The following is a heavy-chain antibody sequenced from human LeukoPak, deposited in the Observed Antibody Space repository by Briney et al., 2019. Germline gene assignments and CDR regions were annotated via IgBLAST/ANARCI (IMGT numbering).Heavy chain of an antibody. V-gene: IGHV1-18*04. Sequence: ASVKVSCKASGYTFTGYGVNWVRQAPGQGLEWMGWISAYNGDTNYAQNLEGRVTMTTDTSTSTAYMDPRSLRSDDTAVYYCARGGSYTDYWGQGTLVTVSS. CDR1: GYTFTGYG. CDR2: ISAYNGDT. CDR3: ARGGSYTDY. J-gene: IGHJ4*02. D-gene: IGHD3-3*01.